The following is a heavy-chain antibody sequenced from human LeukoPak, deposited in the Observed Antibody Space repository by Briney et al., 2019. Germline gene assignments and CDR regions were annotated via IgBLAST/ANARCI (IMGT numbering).Heavy chain of an antibody. CDR1: GFTFSSYG. D-gene: IGHD1-7*01. J-gene: IGHJ4*02. Sequence: GGSLRLSCVASGFTFSSYGMHWVRQAPGKGLEWVAVISYDGSNKYYADSVKGRFTISRDNSKNTLYLQMNSLRAEDTAVYYCAKAYRNWNYPDYWGQGTLVTVSS. CDR2: ISYDGSNK. CDR3: AKAYRNWNYPDY. V-gene: IGHV3-30*18.